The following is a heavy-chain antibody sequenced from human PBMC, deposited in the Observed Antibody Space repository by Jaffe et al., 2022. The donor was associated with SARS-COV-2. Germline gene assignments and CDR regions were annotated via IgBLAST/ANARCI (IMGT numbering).Heavy chain of an antibody. CDR1: GGTFSSYT. J-gene: IGHJ5*02. D-gene: IGHD3-10*01. V-gene: IGHV1-69*02. Sequence: QVQLVQSGAEVKKPGSSVKVSCKASGGTFSSYTISWVRQAPGQGLEWMGRIIPILGIANYAQKFQGRVTITADKSTSTAYMELSSLRSEDTAVYYCARGSTYYTYYYGSGSYNFRSGFDPWGQGTLVTVSS. CDR2: IIPILGIA. CDR3: ARGSTYYTYYYGSGSYNFRSGFDP.